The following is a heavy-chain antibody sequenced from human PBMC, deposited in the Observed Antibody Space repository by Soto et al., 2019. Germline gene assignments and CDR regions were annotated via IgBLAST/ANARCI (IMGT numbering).Heavy chain of an antibody. CDR2: VSGNGDVT. J-gene: IGHJ4*02. CDR1: GFSFSSYD. Sequence: EVQLLESGGGLVQPGGSLRLSCAASGFSFSSYDMSWVRQAPGKGLEWVSAVSGNGDVTYDADSVKGRFTISRDNSKNTLYLQVNSLRAEDTAVYYCAKWGDYFDYWGQGTLVTVSS. CDR3: AKWGDYFDY. D-gene: IGHD3-10*01. V-gene: IGHV3-23*01.